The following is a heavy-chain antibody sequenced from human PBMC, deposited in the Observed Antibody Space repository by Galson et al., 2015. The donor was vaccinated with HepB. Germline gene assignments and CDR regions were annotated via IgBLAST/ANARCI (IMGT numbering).Heavy chain of an antibody. V-gene: IGHV3-30-3*01. J-gene: IGHJ6*02. CDR2: ISYDGSNK. CDR1: GFTFSSYA. Sequence: SLRLSCAASGFTFSSYAMHWVRQAPGKGLEWVAVISYDGSNKYYADSVKGRFTISRDNSKNTLYLQMNSLRAEDTAVYYCARDPNYYGMDVWGQGTTVTVSS. CDR3: ARDPNYYGMDV.